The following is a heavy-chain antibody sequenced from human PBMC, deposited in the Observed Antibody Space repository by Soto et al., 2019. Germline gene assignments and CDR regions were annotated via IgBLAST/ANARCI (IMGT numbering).Heavy chain of an antibody. CDR1: GFSLTTTSMG. CDR3: AHAGEYDLLSFGQ. Sequence: QITLKESGPPLVRPAQTLTLTCAFSGFSLTTTSMGVAVIRQPPGKSLEWLARIYWDDDQRYSPSMKDRRTISKDTSRSRVVLTISNLHPEDTGTYFCAHAGEYDLLSFGQWGQGTLVTVSS. J-gene: IGHJ4*02. CDR2: IYWDDDQ. V-gene: IGHV2-5*02. D-gene: IGHD3-3*01.